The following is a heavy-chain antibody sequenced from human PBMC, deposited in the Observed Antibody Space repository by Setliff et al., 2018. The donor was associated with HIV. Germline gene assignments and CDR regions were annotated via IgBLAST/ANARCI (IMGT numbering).Heavy chain of an antibody. CDR3: ARDEFQRATIRGAFAI. V-gene: IGHV1-46*01. CDR1: GYKFTSYY. J-gene: IGHJ3*02. Sequence: GASVKVSCKASGYKFTSYYIHWVRQAPGQGLEWMGIINPSIVSTTYAEKFQGRVAMTRDTSTGTVYMELSSLKSEDTAVYYCARDEFQRATIRGAFAIWGQGTMVTVS. CDR2: INPSIVST. D-gene: IGHD5-12*01.